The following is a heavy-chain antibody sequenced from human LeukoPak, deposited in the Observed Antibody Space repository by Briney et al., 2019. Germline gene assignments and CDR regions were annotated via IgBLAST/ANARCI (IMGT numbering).Heavy chain of an antibody. D-gene: IGHD6-19*01. CDR2: IFGSGGST. V-gene: IGHV3-23*01. Sequence: GGSLRLSCAASGFTFSSYAMYWVRQAPGKGLEWVSGIFGSGGSTHYADSVKGRFTISRDNSKNTVYLQMTSLRAEDTAVYYCAKTTTGYSSGRFPGWPVDYWGQGTLVTVSS. CDR1: GFTFSSYA. CDR3: AKTTTGYSSGRFPGWPVDY. J-gene: IGHJ4*02.